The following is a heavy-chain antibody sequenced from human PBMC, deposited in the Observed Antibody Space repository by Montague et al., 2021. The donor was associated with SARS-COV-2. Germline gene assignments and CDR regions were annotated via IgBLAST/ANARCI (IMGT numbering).Heavy chain of an antibody. V-gene: IGHV4-34*01. CDR3: ARGADYDFWSGFLRYKWFGP. D-gene: IGHD3-3*01. Sequence: SETLSLTCSVYTDSISGAYWNWIRLSPRHGLEWIGEISLSGSTNHNPSLQSRVTISVDKSKKQVSLQLRSLTAADTAVYYCARGADYDFWSGFLRYKWFGPWGQGTPVIVSS. CDR2: ISLSGST. CDR1: TDSISGAY. J-gene: IGHJ5*02.